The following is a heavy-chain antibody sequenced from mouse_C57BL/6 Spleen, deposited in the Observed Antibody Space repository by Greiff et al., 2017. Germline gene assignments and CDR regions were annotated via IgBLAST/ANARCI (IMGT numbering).Heavy chain of an antibody. D-gene: IGHD1-1*01. Sequence: VHVKQSGGDLVKPGGSLKLSCAASGFTFSSYGMSWVRQTPDKRLEWVATISSGGSYTYYPDSVKGRFTISRDNAKNTLYLQLSSLTSEDTAMYYCARHEDYYCSSPDYWGQGTTLTVSS. CDR3: ARHEDYYCSSPDY. CDR1: GFTFSSYG. J-gene: IGHJ2*01. V-gene: IGHV5-6*01. CDR2: ISSGGSYT.